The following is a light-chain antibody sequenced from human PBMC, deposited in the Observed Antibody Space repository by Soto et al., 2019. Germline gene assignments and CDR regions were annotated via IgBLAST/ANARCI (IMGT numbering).Light chain of an antibody. CDR1: QSIDTW. J-gene: IGKJ2*01. V-gene: IGKV1-5*03. Sequence: DIQMTPSPSTLSASVGDRVTITCRASQSIDTWLAWYQQKPGKATKLLIHKAIILQSGVPSRFSGSASGTDCSLTIITLHPDDVAIYYWQRYNDYQYVFGKGTK. CDR3: QRYNDYQYV. CDR2: KAI.